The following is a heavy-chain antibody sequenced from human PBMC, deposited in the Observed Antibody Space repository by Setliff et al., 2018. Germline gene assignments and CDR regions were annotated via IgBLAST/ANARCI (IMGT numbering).Heavy chain of an antibody. D-gene: IGHD3-3*02. CDR2: IKHDGIQK. CDR3: VPLNLAGEARENFQL. V-gene: IGHV3-7*01. Sequence: GGSLRLSCAASGFIFSGYWMIWVRQAPGKGLEWVANIKHDGIQKQYVDSVKGRFTISRDNAKNSVYLQMNSLRAEDTAVYYCVPLNLAGEARENFQLWGRGTLVTVSS. J-gene: IGHJ1*01. CDR1: GFIFSGYW.